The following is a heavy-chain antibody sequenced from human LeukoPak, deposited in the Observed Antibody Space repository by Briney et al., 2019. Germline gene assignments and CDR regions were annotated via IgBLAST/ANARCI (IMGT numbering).Heavy chain of an antibody. CDR1: GGSISTYY. V-gene: IGHV4-4*07. CDR2: IYSSGST. Sequence: KPSETLSLTCTVSGGSISTYYWSWIRQPAGKGLEWIGRIYSSGSTNYNPSLESRVTMSVDTSRNQFSLKLSSVTAADTAVYYCVRESLVVFPYWFDPWGQGTLVTVSS. J-gene: IGHJ5*02. D-gene: IGHD2-2*01. CDR3: VRESLVVFPYWFDP.